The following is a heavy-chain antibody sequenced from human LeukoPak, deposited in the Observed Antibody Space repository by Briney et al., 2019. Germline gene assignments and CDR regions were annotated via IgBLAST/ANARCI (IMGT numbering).Heavy chain of an antibody. CDR1: RYTFTIYG. CDR2: ISAYNGNT. V-gene: IGHV1-18*01. Sequence: GAAVTVSYKASRYTFTIYGISWVRQAPGQGREGMGWISAYNGNTNYAQKLQGRVTMTTDTSTSTAYMELRSLRSDDTAVYYCARKLELRGGKYYFDYWGQGTLVTVSS. CDR3: ARKLELRGGKYYFDY. J-gene: IGHJ4*02. D-gene: IGHD1-7*01.